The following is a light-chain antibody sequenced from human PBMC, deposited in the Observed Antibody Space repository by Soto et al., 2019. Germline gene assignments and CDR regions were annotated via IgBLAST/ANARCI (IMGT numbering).Light chain of an antibody. J-gene: IGKJ4*01. CDR1: QSISTW. CDR2: DAS. CDR3: QRYNVH. V-gene: IGKV1-5*01. Sequence: DIQMTQFPSTLSASVGDRVTITCRASQSISTWLAWYQQKPGKAPRVLFYDASSLKSGVPSRFSGSASGTAFNLTISSLQPDDCATSYCQRYNVHFGGGTKVEMK.